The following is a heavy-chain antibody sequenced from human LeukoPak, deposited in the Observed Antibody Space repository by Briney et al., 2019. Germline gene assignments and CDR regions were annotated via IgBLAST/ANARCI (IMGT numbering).Heavy chain of an antibody. CDR1: GFTFGDYA. CDR2: IRSKAYGGTT. CDR3: TRERQWFGEYYFDY. D-gene: IGHD3-10*01. J-gene: IGHJ4*02. V-gene: IGHV3-49*03. Sequence: GGSLRLSCTASGFTFGDYAMSWFRQAPGKGLEWVGFIRSKAYGGTTEYAASVKGRFTISRDDSKSIAYLQMNSLKTEDTAVYYCTRERQWFGEYYFDYWGQGTLVTVSS.